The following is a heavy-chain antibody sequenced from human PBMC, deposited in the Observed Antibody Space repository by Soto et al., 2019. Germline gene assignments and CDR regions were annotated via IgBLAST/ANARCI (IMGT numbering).Heavy chain of an antibody. CDR3: ARDFAYFDS. J-gene: IGHJ4*02. V-gene: IGHV4-61*08. Sequence: SETLSLTCTVSGDSVSSGGNYWSWIRQPPGEGLEWIAYIHYSGSVNYNPSLKSRVTISVDTSKNQVSLRLNSVTAADTAVYFCARDFAYFDSWGQGTLVTVS. CDR2: IHYSGSV. CDR1: GDSVSSGGNY. D-gene: IGHD3-3*01.